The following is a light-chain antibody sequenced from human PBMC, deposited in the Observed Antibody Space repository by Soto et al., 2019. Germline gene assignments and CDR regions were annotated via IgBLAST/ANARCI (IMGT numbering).Light chain of an antibody. J-gene: IGLJ3*02. CDR3: GSFASAGAWV. CDR2: DDT. Sequence: QSALTQPASVSGSPGQSITISCAGTSSDVGSHPLVSWYQQHPGKPHKLMISDDTKRPSGVSSLFSGSKSGNMASLTSSGLYAEDDADYYCGSFASAGAWVFGGGTQLTVL. CDR1: SSDVGSHPL. V-gene: IGLV2-23*01.